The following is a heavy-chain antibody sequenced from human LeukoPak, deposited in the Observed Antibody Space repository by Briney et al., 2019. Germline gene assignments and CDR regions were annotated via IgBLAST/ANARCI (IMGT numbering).Heavy chain of an antibody. V-gene: IGHV1-18*01. CDR1: GYTFTSYG. CDR3: ARRGGKNYGDYVVYYYYMDV. J-gene: IGHJ6*03. CDR2: ISAYNGNT. D-gene: IGHD4-17*01. Sequence: ASVKVSCKASGYTFTSYGISWVRQAPGQGLEWMGWISAYNGNTNYAQKIQGRVTMTTDTSTSTAYMELRSLRSDDTAVYYCARRGGKNYGDYVVYYYYMDVWGKGTTVTVSS.